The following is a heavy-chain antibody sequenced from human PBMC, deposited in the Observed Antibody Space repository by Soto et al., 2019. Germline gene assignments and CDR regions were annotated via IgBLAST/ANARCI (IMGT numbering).Heavy chain of an antibody. CDR1: GYKVSTWHNFTSYW. CDR2: IYPGDSDT. CDR3: ASSANARDYYGMDV. D-gene: IGHD1-26*01. J-gene: IGHJ6*02. Sequence: PGESLKISCMGSGYKVSTWHNFTSYWIAWVRQMPGEGLEWMGIIYPGDSDTRYSPSFQGQVTISADKSISTAYLQWSSLKASDTAMYYCASSANARDYYGMDVWGQGTTVTVSS. V-gene: IGHV5-51*01.